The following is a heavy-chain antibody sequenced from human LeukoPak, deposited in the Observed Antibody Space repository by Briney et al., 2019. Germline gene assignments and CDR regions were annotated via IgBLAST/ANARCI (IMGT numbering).Heavy chain of an antibody. V-gene: IGHV3-21*01. CDR2: ISSSSSYI. D-gene: IGHD3-22*01. CDR1: GFTFSSYE. Sequence: GGSLRLSCAASGFTFSSYEMNWVRQAPGKGLEWVSSISSSSSYIYYADSVKGRFTISRDNAKNSLYLQMNSLRAEDTAVYYCASYYYDSSGYYYWGQGTLVTVSS. J-gene: IGHJ4*02. CDR3: ASYYYDSSGYYY.